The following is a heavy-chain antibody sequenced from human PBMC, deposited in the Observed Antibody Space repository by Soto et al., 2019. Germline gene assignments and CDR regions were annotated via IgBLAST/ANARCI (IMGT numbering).Heavy chain of an antibody. CDR2: MSHSGGT. J-gene: IGHJ3*02. V-gene: IGHV4-34*01. Sequence: QVQLQQWGAGLLKPSETLSLTCAVYGGFVSSGSYYWSWIRQPPGKGLEWIGEMSHSGGTHFNPSLKRRGTISVDTFKNQFSLKMSSVTAADTALYYCAGVERGTARTVVDAFDIWGPGTMVTVSS. D-gene: IGHD2-21*02. CDR3: AGVERGTARTVVDAFDI. CDR1: GGFVSSGSYY.